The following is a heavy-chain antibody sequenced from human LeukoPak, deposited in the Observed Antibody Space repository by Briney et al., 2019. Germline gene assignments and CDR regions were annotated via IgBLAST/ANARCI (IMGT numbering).Heavy chain of an antibody. Sequence: GGSLRLSCPASGFTFSSYAMSWVRQAPGKGLEWVSGILDSGYSTYYANSVKGRFTVSRDNSNNTLYLQMNSLRAEDTAVYYCAKLGGHPLHNYYVGVWGKGTTVAVSS. D-gene: IGHD3-16*01. J-gene: IGHJ6*03. CDR3: AKLGGHPLHNYYVGV. V-gene: IGHV3-23*01. CDR2: ILDSGYST. CDR1: GFTFSSYA.